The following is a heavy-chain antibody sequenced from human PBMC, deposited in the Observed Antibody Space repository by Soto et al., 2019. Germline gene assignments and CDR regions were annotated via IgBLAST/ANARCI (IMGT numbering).Heavy chain of an antibody. D-gene: IGHD4-17*01. J-gene: IGHJ4*02. V-gene: IGHV3-33*01. Sequence: QVQLVESGGGVVQPGRSLRLSCAASGFTFSSYGMHWVRQAPGKGLEWVAVIWYDGSNKYYADSVKGRFTISRDNSKNTMYLQMNSLRAEDTAVYYCARGSAVTTGSYFDYWGQGTLVTVSS. CDR1: GFTFSSYG. CDR2: IWYDGSNK. CDR3: ARGSAVTTGSYFDY.